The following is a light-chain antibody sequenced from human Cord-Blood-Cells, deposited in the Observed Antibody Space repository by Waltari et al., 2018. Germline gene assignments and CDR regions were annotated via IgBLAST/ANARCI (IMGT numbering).Light chain of an antibody. CDR1: QSVSSY. Sequence: EIVLTQSPATLSLSPGERATLSCRASQSVSSYLAWYQQKPGQAPRPLIYDASNRATGIPARFSGSGSGTDFTLTIHSLEPEDFAVYYCQQRSNWPLTFGGGTKVEIK. V-gene: IGKV3-11*01. J-gene: IGKJ4*01. CDR2: DAS. CDR3: QQRSNWPLT.